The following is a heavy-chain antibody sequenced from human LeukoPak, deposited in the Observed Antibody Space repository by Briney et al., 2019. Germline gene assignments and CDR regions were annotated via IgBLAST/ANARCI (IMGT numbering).Heavy chain of an antibody. CDR3: ARDSGGRRDGYNY. CDR1: GYTFTGYY. J-gene: IGHJ4*02. CDR2: INPNSGGT. D-gene: IGHD5-24*01. V-gene: IGHV1-2*02. Sequence: AASVKVSCKASGYTFTGYYMHWVRQAPGQGLEWMGWINPNSGGTNYAQKFQGRVTMTRDTSISTAYMELSRLGSDDTAVYYCARDSGGRRDGYNYWGQGTLVTVSS.